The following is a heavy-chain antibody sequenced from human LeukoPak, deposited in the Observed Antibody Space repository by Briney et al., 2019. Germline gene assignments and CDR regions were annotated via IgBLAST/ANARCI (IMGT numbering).Heavy chain of an antibody. CDR2: INPNSGGK. J-gene: IGHJ4*02. CDR3: ARARFGTGYLNDY. CDR1: GYTFTGYY. Sequence: ASVKVSCKASGYTFTGYYMHWVRQAPGQGLEWMGWINPNSGGKNYAQKYQGRVTMTRDTSISTAYMELSRLRSDDTAVYYCARARFGTGYLNDYWGQGTLVTVSS. V-gene: IGHV1-2*02. D-gene: IGHD3-9*01.